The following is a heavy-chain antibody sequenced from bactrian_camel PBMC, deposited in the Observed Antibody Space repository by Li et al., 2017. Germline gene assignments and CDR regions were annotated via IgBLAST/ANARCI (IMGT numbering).Heavy chain of an antibody. CDR3: VISKLRDDDAYGYEFNY. CDR2: IDTSGRT. D-gene: IGHD4*01. CDR1: GYTGKMC. V-gene: IGHV3S53*01. Sequence: HVQLVESGGGSVQAGGSLKLSREWSGYTGKMCMGWYRQAPEKERETVARIDTSGRTKYVDSVKGRFTISRNNTENTVWLQMNSLKSEDTALYYCVISKLRDDDAYGYEFNYWGHGTQVTVS. J-gene: IGHJ4*01.